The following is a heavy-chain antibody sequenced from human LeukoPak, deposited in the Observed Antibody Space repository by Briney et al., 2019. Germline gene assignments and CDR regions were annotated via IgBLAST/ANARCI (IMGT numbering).Heavy chain of an antibody. V-gene: IGHV4-61*02. CDR3: ARGPAPTGKISFGFGPIDYHYSYMDV. J-gene: IGHJ6*03. D-gene: IGHD3-10*01. CDR2: IYTSGST. CDR1: GGSISSGGYY. Sequence: SQTLSLTCTVSGGSISSGGYYWTWIRQPAGKGLEWIGRIYTSGSTNYSPSLKSRVTISADTSKSQFSLKLRSVTAADTAVYYCARGPAPTGKISFGFGPIDYHYSYMDVWGKGTTVTVSS.